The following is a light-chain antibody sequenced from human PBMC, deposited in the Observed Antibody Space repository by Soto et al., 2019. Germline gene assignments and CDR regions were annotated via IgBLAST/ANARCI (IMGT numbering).Light chain of an antibody. CDR3: QQYGSSPPYT. V-gene: IGKV3-20*01. CDR2: GAS. J-gene: IGKJ2*01. CDR1: QSVSSSY. Sequence: EIVLTQSPGTLSLSPGERATLSCRASQSVSSSYLAWYQQKPGQAPRLIIYGASSRATGIPDRFSGSGSGTYFTLTISSLAPEDFAVYYCQQYGSSPPYTFGQGTKLEIK.